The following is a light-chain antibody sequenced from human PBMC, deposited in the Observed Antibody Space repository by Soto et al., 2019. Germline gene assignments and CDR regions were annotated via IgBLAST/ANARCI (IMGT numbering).Light chain of an antibody. Sequence: DIQMTQSPSSLSASVGDRVTFSCRASQAINNHLAWYQQKPGKVPKLLIYATSTSKSGVPSRFSGSGSGTDFTLTISSLQPEDVATYFCQNYNGALWTFGQGTKVEIK. CDR3: QNYNGALWT. J-gene: IGKJ1*01. V-gene: IGKV1-27*01. CDR2: ATS. CDR1: QAINNH.